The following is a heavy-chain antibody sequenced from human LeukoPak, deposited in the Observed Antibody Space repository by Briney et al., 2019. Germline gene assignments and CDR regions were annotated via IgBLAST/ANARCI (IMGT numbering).Heavy chain of an antibody. V-gene: IGHV4-59*12. CDR1: GGSISSYY. J-gene: IGHJ3*02. CDR2: IYYSGST. CDR3: ARIKSSSWYGNAFDI. Sequence: SETLSLTCIVPGGSISSYYWSSIRQPPGKGLEWIGYIYYSGSTNYNPSLKCRATISVDTSKKQFSLKLSSVTAADTAVYYCARIKSSSWYGNAFDIWGQGTMVTVSS. D-gene: IGHD6-13*01.